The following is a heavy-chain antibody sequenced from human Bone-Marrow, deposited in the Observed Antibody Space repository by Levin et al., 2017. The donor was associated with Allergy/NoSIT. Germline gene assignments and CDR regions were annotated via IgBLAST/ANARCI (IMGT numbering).Heavy chain of an antibody. CDR3: ARAPGGDYRFDP. D-gene: IGHD3-16*01. Sequence: KTSETLSLTCAVSGGSISSGGYSWSWIRQPPGKGLEWIGYIYHSGSTYYNPSLKSRVTISVDRSKNQFSLKLSSVTAADTAVYYCARAPGGDYRFDPWGQGTLVTVSS. CDR1: GGSISSGGYS. V-gene: IGHV4-30-2*01. J-gene: IGHJ5*02. CDR2: IYHSGST.